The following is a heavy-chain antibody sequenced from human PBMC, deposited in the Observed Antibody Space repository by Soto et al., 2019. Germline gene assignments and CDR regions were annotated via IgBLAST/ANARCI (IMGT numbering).Heavy chain of an antibody. CDR3: AAHDSGGYYAEY. Sequence: QLQLQEAGPGLVKPSETLSLTCTVSGDSVTISDYYWGWIRQPPGKGLEWIGSIDYSGSTYHNPSLQSRVTTSADTSKKQFSLKLPSVTAADAAVYYCAAHDSGGYYAEYWGQGTLVTVSA. CDR1: GDSVTISDYY. D-gene: IGHD3-22*01. V-gene: IGHV4-39*01. CDR2: IDYSGST. J-gene: IGHJ4*02.